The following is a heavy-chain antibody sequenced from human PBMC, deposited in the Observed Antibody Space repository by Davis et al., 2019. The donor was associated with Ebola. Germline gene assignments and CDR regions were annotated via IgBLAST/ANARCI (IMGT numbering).Heavy chain of an antibody. J-gene: IGHJ5*02. CDR1: GGSFSGYY. CDR2: INHSGRT. CDR3: AREGRSGYSNWFDP. V-gene: IGHV4-34*01. Sequence: MPSETLSLTCAVYGGSFSGYYWSWIRQPPGKGLEWIGEINHSGRTNYNPSLKSRVTISVDTSKNQFSLKMSFVTAADTAVYYCAREGRSGYSNWFDPWGQGTLVTVSS. D-gene: IGHD3-22*01.